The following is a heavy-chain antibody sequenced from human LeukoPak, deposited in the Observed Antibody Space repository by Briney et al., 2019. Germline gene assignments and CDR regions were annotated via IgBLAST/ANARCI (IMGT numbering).Heavy chain of an antibody. CDR1: GFTFSSYG. CDR3: AKDATDYYDSSGYVGM. D-gene: IGHD3-22*01. V-gene: IGHV3-30*02. J-gene: IGHJ4*02. Sequence: GGSLRLSCAASGFTFSSYGMHWVRQAPGKGLEWVAFIRYDGSNKYYADSVKGRFTISRDNSKNTLYLQMNSRRAEDTAVYYCAKDATDYYDSSGYVGMWGQGTLVTVSS. CDR2: IRYDGSNK.